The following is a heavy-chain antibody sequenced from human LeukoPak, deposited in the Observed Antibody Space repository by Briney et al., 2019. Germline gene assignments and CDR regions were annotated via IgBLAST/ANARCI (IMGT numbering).Heavy chain of an antibody. CDR1: GYTFTGYY. V-gene: IGHV1-2*02. CDR3: AGVAVGATYDWFDT. CDR2: IDPNSGGT. Sequence: ASVKVSCKASGYTFTGYYMQWVRQAPGQGLEWMGWIDPNSGGTNYAQKFQGRVTMTRDTSTSTAYMELSRLRSDDTAVYYCAGVAVGATYDWFDTWVQGTLVTVSS. J-gene: IGHJ5*02. D-gene: IGHD1-26*01.